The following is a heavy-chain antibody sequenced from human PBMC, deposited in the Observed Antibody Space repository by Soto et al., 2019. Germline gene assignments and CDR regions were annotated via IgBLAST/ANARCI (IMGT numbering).Heavy chain of an antibody. D-gene: IGHD3-10*01. J-gene: IGHJ5*02. Sequence: ASVKVSCKASGYTFTSYGISWVRQAPGQGLEWMGWISAYNGNTNYAQKLQGRVTMTTDTSTSTAYMGLRSLRSDDTAVYYCASSVTANWFDPWGQGTLVTVSS. V-gene: IGHV1-18*01. CDR2: ISAYNGNT. CDR3: ASSVTANWFDP. CDR1: GYTFTSYG.